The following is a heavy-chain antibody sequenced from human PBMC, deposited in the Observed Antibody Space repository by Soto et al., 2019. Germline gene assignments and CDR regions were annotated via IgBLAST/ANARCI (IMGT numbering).Heavy chain of an antibody. CDR2: IWYDGNNK. Sequence: PGGSLRLSCAASGFTFSIYGMNWVRQAPGKGLEWVAFIWYDGNNKYYADSVKGRFTISRDNSKNTLYLQMNSLRAEDTAVYYCARDGRDYGSGSYPIDFWGQGTLVTVSS. D-gene: IGHD3-10*01. CDR3: ARDGRDYGSGSYPIDF. CDR1: GFTFSIYG. J-gene: IGHJ4*02. V-gene: IGHV3-33*01.